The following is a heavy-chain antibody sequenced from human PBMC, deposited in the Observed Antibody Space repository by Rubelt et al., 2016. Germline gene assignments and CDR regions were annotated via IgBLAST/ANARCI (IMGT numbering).Heavy chain of an antibody. Sequence: QVQLVESGGGVVQPGRSLRLSCAASGFTFSSYGMHWVRQAPGTGLEWVAVISYVGSNNYDAECVKGRFTISRDNSKNTRYLQMNSLRAEDTAVYYCARALGTYGMDVWGQGTTVTVSS. CDR1: GFTFSSYG. V-gene: IGHV3-30*03. D-gene: IGHD1-1*01. CDR3: ARALGTYGMDV. CDR2: ISYVGSNN. J-gene: IGHJ6*02.